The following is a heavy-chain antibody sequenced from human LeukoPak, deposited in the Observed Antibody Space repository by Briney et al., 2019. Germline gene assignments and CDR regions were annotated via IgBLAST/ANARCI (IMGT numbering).Heavy chain of an antibody. V-gene: IGHV3-74*01. J-gene: IGHJ4*02. D-gene: IGHD4-17*01. CDR3: VRDDRSYGVDY. CDR2: IKSDGTYR. Sequence: GGSLRLSCAASGFTFSSHWMHWVRQAPGKGLVCVARIKSDGTYRDYGDSVRGRFTISRDNAKDTLYLQMNSLRAEDTAVYYCVRDDRSYGVDYWGQGTPVTVSS. CDR1: GFTFSSHW.